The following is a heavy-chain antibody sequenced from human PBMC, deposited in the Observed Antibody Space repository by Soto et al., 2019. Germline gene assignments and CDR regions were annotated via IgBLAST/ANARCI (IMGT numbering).Heavy chain of an antibody. CDR3: ARSWPRYYYDSSVRNWFDP. CDR1: GGTFSSYA. Sequence: QVQLVQSGAEVKKPGSSVKVSCKASGGTFSSYAISWVRQAPGQGLEWMGGIIPIFGTANYAQKFQGRVTITADESTSTAYMELSSLRSEDTAVYYCARSWPRYYYDSSVRNWFDPWSQGTLVTVSS. D-gene: IGHD3-22*01. CDR2: IIPIFGTA. J-gene: IGHJ5*02. V-gene: IGHV1-69*01.